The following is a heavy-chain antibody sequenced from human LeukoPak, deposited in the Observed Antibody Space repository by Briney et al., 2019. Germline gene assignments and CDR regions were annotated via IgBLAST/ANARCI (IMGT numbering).Heavy chain of an antibody. V-gene: IGHV4-4*07. CDR3: AGWDTGVGNFDY. Sequence: SETLSLTCTVSGGSISTYYWNWIRQPAGKGLEWIGRIYTSGSTNYNPSLKSRATMSVDTSRNQFSLKLTSVSAADTAVYYCAGWDTGVGNFDYWGQGTLVTVSS. CDR2: IYTSGST. D-gene: IGHD5-18*01. CDR1: GGSISTYY. J-gene: IGHJ4*02.